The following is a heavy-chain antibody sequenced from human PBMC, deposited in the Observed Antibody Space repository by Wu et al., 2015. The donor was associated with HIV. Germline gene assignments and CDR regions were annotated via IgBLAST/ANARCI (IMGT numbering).Heavy chain of an antibody. V-gene: IGHV1-69*13. J-gene: IGHJ3*02. CDR3: ASRIDYRYDSSGYYPGRSFDI. CDR2: IIPLFGTT. Sequence: QVQLVQSGAEVQKPGSSVKVSCKASGGTFTNYAVGWVRQAPGQGLEWMGKIIPLFGTTHYAQKFQDRVTITADESTGTTYMELSGLRSEDTAVYYCASRIDYRYDSSGYYPGRSFDIWGQGTMVTVSS. CDR1: GGTFTNYA. D-gene: IGHD3-22*01.